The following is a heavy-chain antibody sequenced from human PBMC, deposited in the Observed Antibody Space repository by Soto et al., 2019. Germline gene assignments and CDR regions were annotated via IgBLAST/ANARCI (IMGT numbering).Heavy chain of an antibody. CDR1: GGSVSSGSYP. Sequence: SETLSLTCTVSGGSVSSGSYPWSWLRQPPGKRLEWVGYIYYRGGTNYKPSLKSRVTISVDTSKNQFSLKLSSVTAADTAVYYCARLVGYSSGWFLYYYYGMDVWGQGTTVTVSS. CDR3: ARLVGYSSGWFLYYYYGMDV. J-gene: IGHJ6*02. CDR2: IYYRGGT. V-gene: IGHV4-61*01. D-gene: IGHD6-19*01.